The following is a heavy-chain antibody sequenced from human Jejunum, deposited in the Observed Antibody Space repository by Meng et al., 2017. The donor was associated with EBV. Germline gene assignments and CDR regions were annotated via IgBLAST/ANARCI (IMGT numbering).Heavy chain of an antibody. CDR1: TVLFRCYY. CDR3: ARVAFSYTTRSLDY. D-gene: IGHD3-16*02. J-gene: IGHJ4*02. Sequence: VQRQPWGAGLLKGADVLSLSWAVYTVLFRCYYWSVIRQPPGKGLEWIGEIDHSGSTNYNPSLRSRVTISVETSKNQVSLRLNSVTAADTAVYYCARVAFSYTTRSLDYWGQGTLVTVSS. V-gene: IGHV4-34*02. CDR2: IDHSGST.